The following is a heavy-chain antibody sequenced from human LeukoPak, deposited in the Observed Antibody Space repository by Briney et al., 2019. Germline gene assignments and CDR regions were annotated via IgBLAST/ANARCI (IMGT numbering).Heavy chain of an antibody. Sequence: SETLSLTCTVSGGSISSYYWSWIRHPPGKGREWIGYIYYSGSTNYNSSLTSRATMSVDTSKNQFSLKLSSVTAADTAVYYCARYSLYDYVWGSHRQTFAFDYWGQGTLVTVSS. CDR2: IYYSGST. V-gene: IGHV4-59*01. CDR1: GGSISSYY. CDR3: ARYSLYDYVWGSHRQTFAFDY. J-gene: IGHJ4*02. D-gene: IGHD3-16*02.